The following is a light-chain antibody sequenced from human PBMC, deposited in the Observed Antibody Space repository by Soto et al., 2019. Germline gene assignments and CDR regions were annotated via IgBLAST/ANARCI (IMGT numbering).Light chain of an antibody. CDR2: KAS. CDR3: QQYYSFWT. CDR1: QSISSW. Sequence: DIQMTQSPSTLSASVGDRVTITCRASQSISSWLAWYQQKPGKAPKLLMYKASNLESGVPSRFSGSGSGTEFTLTLSSLQPDDFATYYCQQYYSFWTLGQGTKVDTK. J-gene: IGKJ1*01. V-gene: IGKV1-5*03.